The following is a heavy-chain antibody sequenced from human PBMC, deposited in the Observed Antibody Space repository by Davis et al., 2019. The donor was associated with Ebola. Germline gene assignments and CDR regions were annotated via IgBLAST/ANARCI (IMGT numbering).Heavy chain of an antibody. CDR1: GFTFSSYE. J-gene: IGHJ4*02. Sequence: AGSLRLSCAASGFTFSSYEMNWVRQAPGKGLEWVAVISYDGSNKYYADSVKGRFTISRDNAKNTLYLQMNSLRPEDTAVYYCARDIAVAGTIGFDYWGQGTLVTVSS. CDR2: ISYDGSNK. D-gene: IGHD6-19*01. V-gene: IGHV3-30*03. CDR3: ARDIAVAGTIGFDY.